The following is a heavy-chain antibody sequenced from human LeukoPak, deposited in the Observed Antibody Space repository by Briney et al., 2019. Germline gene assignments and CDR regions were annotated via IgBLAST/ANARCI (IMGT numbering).Heavy chain of an antibody. CDR3: ASEAVAGTFGY. Sequence: KISCKGSGYSFTNYWIGWVRQAPGQGLEWMGGIIPIFGTANYAQKFQGRVTITADKSTSTAYMELSSLRSEDTAVYYCASEAVAGTFGYWGQGTLVTVSS. J-gene: IGHJ4*02. V-gene: IGHV1-69*06. CDR1: GYSFTNYW. CDR2: IIPIFGTA. D-gene: IGHD6-19*01.